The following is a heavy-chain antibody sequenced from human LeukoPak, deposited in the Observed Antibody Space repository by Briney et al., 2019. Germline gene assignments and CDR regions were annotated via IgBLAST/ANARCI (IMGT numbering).Heavy chain of an antibody. D-gene: IGHD3-10*01. CDR2: IYYAGST. J-gene: IGHJ4*02. CDR3: ARVGYYGSGSYYKSRGSLSD. Sequence: PSETLSLTCTVSGGSINSYYWSWIRQPPGKGLEWIGYIYYAGSTNYNPSLKSRITISVDTSKNQFSLKLTSITAADTAVYYCARVGYYGSGSYYKSRGSLSDWGQGTLVTVSS. CDR1: GGSINSYY. V-gene: IGHV4-59*01.